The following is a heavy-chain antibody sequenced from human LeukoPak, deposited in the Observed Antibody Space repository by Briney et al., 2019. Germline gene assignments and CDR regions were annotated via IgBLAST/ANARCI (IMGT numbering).Heavy chain of an antibody. CDR3: ARGWRVAAASSSLDY. D-gene: IGHD6-13*01. J-gene: IGHJ4*02. CDR1: GYTFTSYD. Sequence: ASVKVSCKASGYTFTSYDINWVRQATGQGLEWTGWMNPNSGNTGYAQKFQGRVTMTRNTSISTAYMELSSLRSEDTAVYYCARGWRVAAASSSLDYWGQGTLVTVSS. CDR2: MNPNSGNT. V-gene: IGHV1-8*01.